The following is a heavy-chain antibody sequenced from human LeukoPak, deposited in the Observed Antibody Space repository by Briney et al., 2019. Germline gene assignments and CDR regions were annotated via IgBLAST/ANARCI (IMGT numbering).Heavy chain of an antibody. Sequence: QASETLSLTCTVSGDSISTYYWSWIRQPPGKGLEWIGFIYYSGSTNYNPALRSRVTISVDTTKNQFSLKLSSVTAADTAVYYCARRSRIAAAGRTFDPWGQGTLVTVSS. V-gene: IGHV4-59*12. CDR2: IYYSGST. CDR1: GDSISTYY. CDR3: ARRSRIAAAGRTFDP. D-gene: IGHD6-13*01. J-gene: IGHJ5*02.